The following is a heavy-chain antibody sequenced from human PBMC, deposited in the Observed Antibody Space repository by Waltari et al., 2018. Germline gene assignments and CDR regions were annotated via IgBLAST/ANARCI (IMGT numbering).Heavy chain of an antibody. CDR2: INPNSGGT. D-gene: IGHD3-16*02. CDR1: GYTFTGYY. CDR3: ARDRSYDYVWGSYRLDY. V-gene: IGHV1-2*02. J-gene: IGHJ4*02. Sequence: QVQLVQSGAEVKKPGASVKVSCKASGYTFTGYYMHWVRQAPGQGLEWMGWINPNSGGTNYAQKFQGRVTMTRETSISTAYMELSRLRSDDTAVYYCARDRSYDYVWGSYRLDYWGQGTLVTVSS.